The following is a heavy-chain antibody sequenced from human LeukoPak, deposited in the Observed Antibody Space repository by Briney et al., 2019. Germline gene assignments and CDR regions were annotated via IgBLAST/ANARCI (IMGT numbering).Heavy chain of an antibody. J-gene: IGHJ4*02. D-gene: IGHD3-3*01. CDR1: GFTFSSYW. V-gene: IGHV3-74*01. CDR2: INSDGSST. Sequence: GGSLRLSCAASGFTFSSYWMHWVRQAPGKGLVWVSRINSDGSSTSYADSVKGRFTISRDNAKNTLYLQMNSLRAEDTAVYYCASLGGYDFWSGYYRDNYYFDYWGQGTLVTVSS. CDR3: ASLGGYDFWSGYYRDNYYFDY.